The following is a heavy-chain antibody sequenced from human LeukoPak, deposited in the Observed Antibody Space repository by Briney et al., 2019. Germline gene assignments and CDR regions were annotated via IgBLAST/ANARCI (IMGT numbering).Heavy chain of an antibody. Sequence: GGSLRLSCAASGFTFSSYEMNWVRQAPGKGLEWVSYISSSGSTIYYADSVKGRFTISRDNAENSLYPQMNSLRAEDTAVYYCARDGGYSYGYTARDYFDYWGQGTLVTVSS. CDR3: ARDGGYSYGYTARDYFDY. CDR1: GFTFSSYE. CDR2: ISSSGSTI. J-gene: IGHJ4*02. D-gene: IGHD5-18*01. V-gene: IGHV3-48*03.